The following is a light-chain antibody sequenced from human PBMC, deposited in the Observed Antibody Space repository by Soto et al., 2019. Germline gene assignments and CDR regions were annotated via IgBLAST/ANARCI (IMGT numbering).Light chain of an antibody. V-gene: IGKV1-39*01. CDR1: QTITTY. Sequence: DIPMTQSPPSLSASIGDTVTITCRASQTITTYLNWFQQKPGKAPKLLIGAASTLQSGVPSRFSGSGSGTDFTLTITTLQPEDSATYFCQQNFSPLLTFGGGTKLEI. J-gene: IGKJ4*01. CDR2: AAS. CDR3: QQNFSPLLT.